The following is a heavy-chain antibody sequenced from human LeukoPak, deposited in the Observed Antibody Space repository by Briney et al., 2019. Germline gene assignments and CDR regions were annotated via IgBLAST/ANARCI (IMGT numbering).Heavy chain of an antibody. CDR3: ARDRRGWGFYYFDY. D-gene: IGHD7-27*01. CDR2: ISYDGSNK. CDR1: GFTFSSCG. Sequence: PGGSLRLSCAASGFTFSSCGMHWVRQAPGKGLEWVEVISYDGSNKYYADSVKGRFTISRDNSKNTLYLQMNSLRAEDTAVYYCARDRRGWGFYYFDYWGQGTLVTVSS. J-gene: IGHJ4*02. V-gene: IGHV3-30*03.